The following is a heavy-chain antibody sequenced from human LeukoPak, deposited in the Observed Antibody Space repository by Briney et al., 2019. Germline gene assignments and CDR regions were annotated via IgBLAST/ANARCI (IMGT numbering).Heavy chain of an antibody. V-gene: IGHV4-59*08. CDR2: IYYSGST. Sequence: SETLSLTCTVSGGSISSYYWSWIRQPPGKGLEWIGYIYYSGSTNYNPSLKSRVTISVDTSKNQFSLKLSSVTAADTAVYYCARLGGYCSSTSCYFDYWGQGTLVTVSS. J-gene: IGHJ4*02. CDR3: ARLGGYCSSTSCYFDY. CDR1: GGSISSYY. D-gene: IGHD2-2*01.